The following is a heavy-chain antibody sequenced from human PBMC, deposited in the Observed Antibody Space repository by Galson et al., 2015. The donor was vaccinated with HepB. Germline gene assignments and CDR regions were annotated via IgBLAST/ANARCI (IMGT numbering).Heavy chain of an antibody. CDR2: ISPDSIVI. Sequence: SLRLSCAASGFTFSTYSMSWVRQAPGKGLEWISYISPDSIVINYAASVTGRFTVSRDNAKTSLYLQMNSLRDEDTAVYYCARDDPGDGYINFDSWGPGSLVTVSS. D-gene: IGHD5-24*01. J-gene: IGHJ4*02. CDR3: ARDDPGDGYINFDS. V-gene: IGHV3-48*02. CDR1: GFTFSTYS.